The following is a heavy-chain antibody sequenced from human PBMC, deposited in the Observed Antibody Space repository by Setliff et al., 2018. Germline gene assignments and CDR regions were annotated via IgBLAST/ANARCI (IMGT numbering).Heavy chain of an antibody. CDR2: INPDDSDT. CDR3: ARHTVEPGFDY. V-gene: IGHV5-51*01. CDR1: GYNFASYW. Sequence: GESLKISCKGSGYNFASYWIAWVRQMPGKGLEWMGIINPDDSDTTYSPSFRGQVTISVDKSINTAYLQWSSLKASDTAMYYCARHTVEPGFDYWGQGTLVTVSS. D-gene: IGHD4-17*01. J-gene: IGHJ4*02.